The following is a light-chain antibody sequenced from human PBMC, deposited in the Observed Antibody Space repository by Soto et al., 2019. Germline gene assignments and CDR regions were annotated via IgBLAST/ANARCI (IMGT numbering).Light chain of an antibody. CDR1: QIINRW. V-gene: IGKV1-5*01. J-gene: IGKJ1*01. CDR2: AAS. Sequence: DIQMTQSPSTLSASVGDRVTITCRSSQIINRWLAWYQQKPGKAPKLLIYAASTLQSGVPSRFSGSGSGTDFTLTISCLQSEDFATYYCQQYYSSSWTFGQGTKVDIK. CDR3: QQYYSSSWT.